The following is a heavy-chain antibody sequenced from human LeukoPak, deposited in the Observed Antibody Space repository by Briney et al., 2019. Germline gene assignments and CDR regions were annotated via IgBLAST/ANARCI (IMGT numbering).Heavy chain of an antibody. Sequence: ASVKVSYKASGGTFSSYAISWVRQAPGQGLEWMGGIIPIFGTANYAQKFQGRVTITADESTSTAYMELSSLRSEDTAVYYCARDDRTPNCGGDCYPFDYYYGMDVWGQGTTVTVSS. CDR3: ARDDRTPNCGGDCYPFDYYYGMDV. J-gene: IGHJ6*02. D-gene: IGHD2-21*02. CDR2: IIPIFGTA. CDR1: GGTFSSYA. V-gene: IGHV1-69*13.